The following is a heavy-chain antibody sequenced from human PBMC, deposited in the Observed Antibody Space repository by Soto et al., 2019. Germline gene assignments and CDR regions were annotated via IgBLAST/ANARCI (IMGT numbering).Heavy chain of an antibody. CDR2: IYSDVGT. CDR1: GFTVSSKY. J-gene: IGHJ4*02. V-gene: IGHV3-53*01. Sequence: GGSLRLSCAASGFTVSSKYMSWVRQAPGKGLFWVSVIYSDVGTSYADSVKGRFTISRDTSKNMLYLQMNSLRAEDTAVYYCARGGDSSTRYLFDYWGQGTLVTVSS. CDR3: ARGGDSSTRYLFDY. D-gene: IGHD3-22*01.